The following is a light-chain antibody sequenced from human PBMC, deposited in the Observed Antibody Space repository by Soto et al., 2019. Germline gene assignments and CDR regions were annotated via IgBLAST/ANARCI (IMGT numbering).Light chain of an antibody. CDR1: QSVSSSY. CDR3: QQYGSSIT. V-gene: IGKV3-20*01. Sequence: ENVLTQSPGTLSLTPGERATLSCRASQSVSSSYLALYQHKPGQAPRPLIYGAYSRATGIPDRFSGSGSGTDFTLTISRLEPEDFAVYYCQQYGSSITFGQGTRLQIK. CDR2: GAY. J-gene: IGKJ5*01.